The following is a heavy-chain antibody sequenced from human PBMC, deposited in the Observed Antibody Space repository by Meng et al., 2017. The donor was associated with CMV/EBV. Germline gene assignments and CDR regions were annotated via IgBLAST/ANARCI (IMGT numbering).Heavy chain of an antibody. D-gene: IGHD2-2*01. CDR1: GSFSGCY. CDR3: ARPNHYCSSTSCPNWFDP. V-gene: IGHV4-34*01. J-gene: IGHJ5*02. CDR2: INHSGGT. Sequence: GSFSGCYGNWVRQRAGTWREWSGDINHSGGTSCSPCLRSRVTISVDTSKNQFSLKLSSVTAADTTVYYCARPNHYCSSTSCPNWFDPWGRRTLVTVSS.